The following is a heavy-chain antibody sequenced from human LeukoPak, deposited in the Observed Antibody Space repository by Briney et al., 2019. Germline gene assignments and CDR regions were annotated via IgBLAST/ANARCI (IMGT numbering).Heavy chain of an antibody. CDR3: ASKDEYTTTWYAFDI. CDR2: INHSGST. Sequence: SETLSLTCAVYGGSFSGHYWSWIRQPPGKGLEWIGEINHSGSTNFNPSLKSRVTISVDTSKNQFSLKLTSVTAADTAVYYCASKDEYTTTWYAFDIWGQGTMVTVSS. J-gene: IGHJ3*02. CDR1: GGSFSGHY. D-gene: IGHD6-13*01. V-gene: IGHV4-34*01.